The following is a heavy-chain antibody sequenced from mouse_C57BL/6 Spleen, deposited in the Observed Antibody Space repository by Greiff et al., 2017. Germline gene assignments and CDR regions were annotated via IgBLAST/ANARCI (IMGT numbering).Heavy chain of an antibody. Sequence: EVQVVESEGGLVQPGSSMKLSCTASGFTFSDYYMAWVRQVPEKGLEWVANINYDGSSTYYLDSLKSRFIISRDNAKNILYMQMSSLKSEDTATYYFARDGDVGYFDYWGQGTTLTVSS. V-gene: IGHV5-16*01. CDR2: INYDGSST. J-gene: IGHJ2*01. CDR3: ARDGDVGYFDY. CDR1: GFTFSDYY. D-gene: IGHD2-13*01.